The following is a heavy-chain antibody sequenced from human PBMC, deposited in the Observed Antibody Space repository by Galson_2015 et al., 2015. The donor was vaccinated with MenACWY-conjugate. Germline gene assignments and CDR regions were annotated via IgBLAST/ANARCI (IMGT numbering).Heavy chain of an antibody. D-gene: IGHD6-13*01. V-gene: IGHV3-30*02. J-gene: IGHJ6*03. Sequence: SLRLSCAVFIGYDMHWLRQAPGEGPEWVALIRYNGVQRNYSESVKGRFIISRDDSMNTLTLQMNNLRVEDTAVYYCAKDWSVPYSTISHYFYMDVWGKGTTVTVSS. CDR3: AKDWSVPYSTISHYFYMDV. CDR2: IRYNGVQR. CDR1: IGYD.